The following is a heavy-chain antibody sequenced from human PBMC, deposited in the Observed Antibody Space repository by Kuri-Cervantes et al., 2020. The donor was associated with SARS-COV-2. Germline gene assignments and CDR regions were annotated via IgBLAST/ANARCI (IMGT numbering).Heavy chain of an antibody. D-gene: IGHD1-7*01. J-gene: IGHJ4*02. V-gene: IGHV3-74*01. CDR3: ARAGITGTTFYFDY. CDR2: INSDGSST. Sequence: GESLKISCAASGFTFSSYWMHWVRQAPGKGLVWVSRINSDGSSTSYADSVKGRFTIYRDNAKNTLYLQMNSLRAEDTAVYYCARAGITGTTFYFDYWGQGTLVTVSS. CDR1: GFTFSSYW.